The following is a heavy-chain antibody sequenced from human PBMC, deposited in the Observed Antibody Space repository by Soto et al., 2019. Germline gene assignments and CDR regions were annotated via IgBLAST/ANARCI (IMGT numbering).Heavy chain of an antibody. CDR1: GGTFSSYA. CDR2: IIPIFGTA. J-gene: IGHJ4*02. D-gene: IGHD6-19*01. Sequence: SVKVSCKASGGTFSSYAISWVRRAPGQGLEWMGGIIPIFGTANYAQKFQGRVTITADESTSTAYMELSSLRSEDTAVYYCARTAVAGILQYYFDYWGQGTLVTVSS. V-gene: IGHV1-69*13. CDR3: ARTAVAGILQYYFDY.